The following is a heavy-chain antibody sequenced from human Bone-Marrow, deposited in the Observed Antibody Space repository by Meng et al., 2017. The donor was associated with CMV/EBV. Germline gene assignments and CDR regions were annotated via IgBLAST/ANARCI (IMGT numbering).Heavy chain of an antibody. Sequence: YTFNDYYVHGVRQAPGQGLEWMGWINPNSGGTNYAQNFQARVTMTRDTSISTAHMDLIRLRSDDTAAYYCARSYYYDSDGYYSPFVYWGQGTLVTVSS. CDR1: YTFNDYY. V-gene: IGHV1-2*02. J-gene: IGHJ4*02. CDR2: INPNSGGT. D-gene: IGHD3-22*01. CDR3: ARSYYYDSDGYYSPFVY.